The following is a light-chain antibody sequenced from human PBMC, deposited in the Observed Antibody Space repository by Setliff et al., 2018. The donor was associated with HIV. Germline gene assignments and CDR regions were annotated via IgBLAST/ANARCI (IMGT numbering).Light chain of an antibody. V-gene: IGKV3-20*01. J-gene: IGKJ5*01. CDR1: QSVSYSD. CDR3: QQYGGPSIT. CDR2: GAT. Sequence: PGERATLSCRASQSVSYSDLAWYQQKPGQAPRLLIHGATSRATGTPDRFCGSGSGTDFTLTVSRLEPEDFAVYYCQQYGGPSITFGQGTRLEIK.